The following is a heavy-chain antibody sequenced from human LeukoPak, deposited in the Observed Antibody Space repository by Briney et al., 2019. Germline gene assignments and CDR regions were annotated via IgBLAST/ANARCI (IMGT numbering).Heavy chain of an antibody. CDR1: GFTVSSNY. CDR3: AKKAGSRTDQYPLDY. Sequence: GGSLRLSCAASGFTVSSNYMSWVRQAPGKGLEWVSVIYSGGSTYYADSVKGRFTISRDNSKNTLYLQMSSLRAEDTAVYYCAKKAGSRTDQYPLDYWGQGTLVTVSS. D-gene: IGHD2-15*01. V-gene: IGHV3-53*01. J-gene: IGHJ4*02. CDR2: IYSGGST.